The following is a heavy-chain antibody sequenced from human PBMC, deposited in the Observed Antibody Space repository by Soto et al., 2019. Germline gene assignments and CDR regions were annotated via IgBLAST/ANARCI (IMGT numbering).Heavy chain of an antibody. CDR3: ARNRGTFGSGDCYGFFEF. CDR1: GFDFSDHA. Sequence: QMQTVESGGGVVQPGRSLRLSCVASGFDFSDHAIHWDRQPPGKRLEWVASIWNDASNKLYADSVTGRFTISSDNSKNTVYLERITLRAEDTAVYYCARNRGTFGSGDCYGFFEFWGQGNLVSVSS. D-gene: IGHD2-21*01. J-gene: IGHJ4*02. CDR2: IWNDASNK. V-gene: IGHV3-33*01.